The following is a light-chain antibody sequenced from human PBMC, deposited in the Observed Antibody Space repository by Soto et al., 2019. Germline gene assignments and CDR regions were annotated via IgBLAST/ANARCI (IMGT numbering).Light chain of an antibody. CDR2: GAS. V-gene: IGKV3-20*01. J-gene: IGKJ1*01. CDR1: QSVSSGY. Sequence: EIVLTQSPGTLSLSPGERATLSCRASQSVSSGYLAWYQQKPGQAPRLLIYGASTRATGIPNRFSGSGSETDFTLTSSRLEHEDFAVYYCQQYGSSPWTFGQGTKVEIK. CDR3: QQYGSSPWT.